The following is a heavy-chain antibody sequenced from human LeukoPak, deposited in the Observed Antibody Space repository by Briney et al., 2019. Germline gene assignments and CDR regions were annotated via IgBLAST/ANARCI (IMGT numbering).Heavy chain of an antibody. CDR3: AKAFGRATYDF. V-gene: IGHV3-23*01. D-gene: IGHD1-26*01. Sequence: GGSLRLSCAASGFTFSSHTMGWVRQAPGKGLEWVSGISGSGVNTYYADSVKGRFTISRDNSKNTLYLQMDSLRADDTAVYYCAKAFGRATYDFWGQGILVTVSS. CDR2: ISGSGVNT. CDR1: GFTFSSHT. J-gene: IGHJ4*02.